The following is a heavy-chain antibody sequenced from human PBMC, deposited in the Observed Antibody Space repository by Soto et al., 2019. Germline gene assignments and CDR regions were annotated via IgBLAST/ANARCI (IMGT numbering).Heavy chain of an antibody. CDR1: GGSISSYY. CDR2: IYYSGST. V-gene: IGHV4-59*08. CDR3: ATYWGYRNDY. Sequence: SETLSLTCTVSGGSISSYYWSWIRQPPGKGLEWIGYIYYSGSTNYNPSLKSRVTISVDTSKNQFSLKLSSVTAADTAVYYCATYWGYRNDYWSQGTLVTVSS. D-gene: IGHD3-16*01. J-gene: IGHJ4*02.